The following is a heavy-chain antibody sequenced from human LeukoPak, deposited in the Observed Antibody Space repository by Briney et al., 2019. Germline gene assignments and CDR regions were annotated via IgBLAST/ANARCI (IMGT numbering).Heavy chain of an antibody. CDR3: ARKAVGATGAFDI. V-gene: IGHV4-59*08. Sequence: SETLSLTCTVSGGSISSYYWSWIRQPPGKGLEWIGYIYYSGSTNYNPPLKSRVTISVDTSKNQFSLKLSPVTAADTAVYYCARKAVGATGAFDIWGQGTMVTVSS. CDR2: IYYSGST. CDR1: GGSISSYY. J-gene: IGHJ3*02. D-gene: IGHD1-26*01.